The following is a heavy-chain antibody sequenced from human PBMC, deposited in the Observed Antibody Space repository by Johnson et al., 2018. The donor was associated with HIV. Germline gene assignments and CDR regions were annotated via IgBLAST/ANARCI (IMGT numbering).Heavy chain of an antibody. Sequence: VQLVESGGGVVQPGGSLRLSCAASGFIFSSYDMHWVRQATGKGLEWVSAIGTAGDTYYPDSVQGRFTISRDISKNLLYLQMNSLRTEDTAVYYCAKSVLERATPLAEVDAFDVWGQGTMVTVSS. CDR3: AKSVLERATPLAEVDAFDV. V-gene: IGHV3-13*01. J-gene: IGHJ3*01. D-gene: IGHD5-24*01. CDR2: IGTAGDT. CDR1: GFIFSSYD.